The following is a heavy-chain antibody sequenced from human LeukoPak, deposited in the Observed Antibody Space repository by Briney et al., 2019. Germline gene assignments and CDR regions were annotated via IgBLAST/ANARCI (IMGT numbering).Heavy chain of an antibody. V-gene: IGHV3-53*05. CDR1: GFTVSSNY. Sequence: AGSLRLSCTASGFTVSSNYMSWVRQAPGKGLEWVSVIYTAGDTYYADSVKGRFTISRDNSKNTLYLQMNSLRAEDTAVYYCARGRYCSSTSCPQGYYYYYGMDVWGQGTTVTVSS. CDR3: ARGRYCSSTSCPQGYYYYYGMDV. D-gene: IGHD2-2*01. CDR2: IYTAGDT. J-gene: IGHJ6*02.